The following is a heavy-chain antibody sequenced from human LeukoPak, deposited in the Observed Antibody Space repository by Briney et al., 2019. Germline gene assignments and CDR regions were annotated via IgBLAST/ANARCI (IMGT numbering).Heavy chain of an antibody. CDR1: GDYISRSDSY. Sequence: SEPLSLTCSVSGDYISRSDSYWDWIRQPPGKGLQWIGTIYYSGRTYYTPSLKSRVTMSVDTSNNQFSLNLRSVTAADTAVYYCARRRYYDGSGYLEWGQGTLLSVSS. D-gene: IGHD3-22*01. V-gene: IGHV4-39*01. CDR3: ARRRYYDGSGYLE. J-gene: IGHJ1*01. CDR2: IYYSGRT.